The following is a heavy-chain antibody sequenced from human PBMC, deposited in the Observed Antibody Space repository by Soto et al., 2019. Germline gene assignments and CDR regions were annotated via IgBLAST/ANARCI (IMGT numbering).Heavy chain of an antibody. D-gene: IGHD6-13*01. CDR3: ARVSRWFTRLTSFDW. CDR1: GGSIISGDYY. J-gene: IGHJ4*02. V-gene: IGHV4-30-4*08. Sequence: PSETLSLTCAVSGGSIISGDYYWSWIRQPPGKGLEWIGYIYYSGDTSYNPSLKSRVTISIDTSKNQFSLKLSSVTAADTAVYYCARVSRWFTRLTSFDWWGQGTRVTVAS. CDR2: IYYSGDT.